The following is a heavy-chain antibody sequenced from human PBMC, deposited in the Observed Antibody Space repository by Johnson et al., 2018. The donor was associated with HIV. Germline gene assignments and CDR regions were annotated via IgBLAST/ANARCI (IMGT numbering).Heavy chain of an antibody. V-gene: IGHV3-30*03. CDR3: ARQHHYVRSGQGGGLDI. J-gene: IGHJ3*02. Sequence: QVQLVESGGGVVQPGRSLRLSCAASGFTFSSCGMHWVRQAPGKGLEWVAAISYDGSNKYYADSVKGRFTISRDNSKNTLYLQMNSLRAEDTALYYCARQHHYVRSGQGGGLDIWGQGTMVTVSS. CDR2: ISYDGSNK. CDR1: GFTFSSCG. D-gene: IGHD3-22*01.